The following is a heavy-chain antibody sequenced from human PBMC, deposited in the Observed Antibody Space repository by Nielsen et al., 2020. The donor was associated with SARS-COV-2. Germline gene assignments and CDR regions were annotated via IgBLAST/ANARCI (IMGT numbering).Heavy chain of an antibody. Sequence: ASVKVSCKASGYTFTTYAINWVRQAAGQGPEWMGWLNVNTGNTGYEQKFQGRLTMTRDSSISTAYMELSSLRPEDTAVYYCARGLSVMDVWGQGTTVTVSS. CDR3: ARGLSVMDV. CDR1: GYTFTTYA. CDR2: LNVNTGNT. V-gene: IGHV1-8*01. J-gene: IGHJ6*02.